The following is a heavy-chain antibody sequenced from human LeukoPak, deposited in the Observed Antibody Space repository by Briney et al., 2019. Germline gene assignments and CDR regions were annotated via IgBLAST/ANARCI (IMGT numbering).Heavy chain of an antibody. CDR2: ISGSGGST. D-gene: IGHD5-12*01. Sequence: PGGSLRLSCAASGFTFSSYAMSWVRQAPGKGLEWVSAISGSGGSTYYADSVKGRFTISRDNSKNTLYLQMNSLRAEDTAVYYCAKGRNHIVATKFDYWGQGTLVTVST. CDR3: AKGRNHIVATKFDY. J-gene: IGHJ4*02. V-gene: IGHV3-23*01. CDR1: GFTFSSYA.